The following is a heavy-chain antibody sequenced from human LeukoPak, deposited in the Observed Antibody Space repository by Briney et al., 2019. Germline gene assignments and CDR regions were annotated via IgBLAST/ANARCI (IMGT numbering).Heavy chain of an antibody. CDR1: GYTFTGYY. CDR2: LNPNSGGT. J-gene: IGHJ4*02. CDR3: ARDTGLLPLYYFDY. D-gene: IGHD1-26*01. Sequence: GASVKVSCKASGYTFTGYYMHWVRQAPGQGLEWMGRLNPNSGGTNYAQKFQGRVTMTRDTSISTAYMELSRLRSDDTAVYYCARDTGLLPLYYFDYWGQGTLVTVSS. V-gene: IGHV1-2*06.